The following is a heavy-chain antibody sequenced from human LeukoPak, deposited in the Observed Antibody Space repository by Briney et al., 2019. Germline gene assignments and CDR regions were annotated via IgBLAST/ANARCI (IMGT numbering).Heavy chain of an antibody. CDR1: GFTFSRYS. CDR3: ARSRGSSGSYPFDY. V-gene: IGHV3-48*01. CDR2: ISSSSSTI. D-gene: IGHD1-26*01. J-gene: IGHJ4*02. Sequence: GGSLRLSCAASGFTFSRYSMNWVRQAPGKGLEWVSYISSSSSTIYYAGSVKGRFTISRDNAKNSLFLPMNSLRAEDTAVYYCARSRGSSGSYPFDYWGKGTLVTVSS.